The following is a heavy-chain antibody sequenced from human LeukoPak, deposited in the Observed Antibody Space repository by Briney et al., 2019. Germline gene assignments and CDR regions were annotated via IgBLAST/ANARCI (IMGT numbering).Heavy chain of an antibody. CDR3: ARGIGYGGYYFDY. D-gene: IGHD4-23*01. Sequence: SETLSLTCTVSGGSISSYYWSWIRQPPGKGLEWIGYIYYSGSTNYNPSLKSRVTISVDTSKNQFSLKLSSVTAADTAVYYCARGIGYGGYYFDYWGQGTLVTVSS. J-gene: IGHJ4*02. V-gene: IGHV4-59*01. CDR1: GGSISSYY. CDR2: IYYSGST.